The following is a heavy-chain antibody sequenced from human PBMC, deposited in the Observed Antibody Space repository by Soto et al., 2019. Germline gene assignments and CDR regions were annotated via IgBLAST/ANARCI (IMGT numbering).Heavy chain of an antibody. CDR3: ARDRSNYATRGVDY. V-gene: IGHV1-18*01. D-gene: IGHD4-4*01. CDR1: SYTFTSYG. CDR2: ISAYNGNT. J-gene: IGHJ4*02. Sequence: GASVKVSCKASSYTFTSYGISWVRQAPGQGLEWMGWISAYNGNTNYAQKFQGRVTMTTDTSTSTAYMELRSLRSDDTAVYYCARDRSNYATRGVDYWGQGTLVTVSS.